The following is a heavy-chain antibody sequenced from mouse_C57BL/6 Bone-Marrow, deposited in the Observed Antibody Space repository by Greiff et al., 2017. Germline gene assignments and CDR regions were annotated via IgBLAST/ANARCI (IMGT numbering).Heavy chain of an antibody. D-gene: IGHD2-4*01. J-gene: IGHJ2*01. CDR2: IFPRSGNT. CDR1: GYTFTSYG. V-gene: IGHV1-81*01. CDR3: ARSGYDYAFDY. Sequence: VQLQQSGAELARPGASVKLSCKASGYTFTSYGISWVKQRTGQGLEWIGEIFPRSGNTYYNEKFKSKATLTVDKSSSTAYMQLSSLTSEDSAVYYCARSGYDYAFDYWGQGTTLTVSS.